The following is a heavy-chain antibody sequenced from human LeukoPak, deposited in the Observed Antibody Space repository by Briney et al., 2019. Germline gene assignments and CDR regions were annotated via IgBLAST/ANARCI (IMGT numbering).Heavy chain of an antibody. J-gene: IGHJ5*02. CDR3: ARGRRYSGSRNNWFDP. D-gene: IGHD1-26*01. CDR2: IYYSGST. CDR1: GGSISSGDYY. V-gene: IGHV4-30-4*01. Sequence: SQTLSLTCTVSGGSISSGDYYWSWIRQPPGKGLEWIGYIYYSGSTYYNPSLKSRVTISVDTSKNQFSLKLSSVTAADTAVYYCARGRRYSGSRNNWFDPWGQGTLVTVSS.